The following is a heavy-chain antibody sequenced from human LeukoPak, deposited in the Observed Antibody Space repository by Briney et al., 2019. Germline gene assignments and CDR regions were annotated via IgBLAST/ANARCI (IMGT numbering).Heavy chain of an antibody. Sequence: RAGGSLRLSCAASGFTFSSYSMNWVRQAPGKGLEWVSSISSSSSYIYYADSVKGRFTISRDNAKNSLYLQMNSLRAEDTAVYNCAKGDFYGSGRDYYYYMDVWGKGTTVTISS. CDR1: GFTFSSYS. V-gene: IGHV3-21*04. D-gene: IGHD3-10*01. CDR2: ISSSSSYI. J-gene: IGHJ6*03. CDR3: AKGDFYGSGRDYYYYMDV.